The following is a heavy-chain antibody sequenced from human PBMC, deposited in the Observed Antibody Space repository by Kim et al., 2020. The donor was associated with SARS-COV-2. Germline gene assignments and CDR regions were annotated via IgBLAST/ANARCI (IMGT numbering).Heavy chain of an antibody. CDR1: GGSISSYY. D-gene: IGHD3-10*01. V-gene: IGHV4-59*13. CDR2: IYYSGST. J-gene: IGHJ4*02. CDR3: ARGITMVQGVITPPDY. Sequence: SETLSLTCTVSGGSISSYYWSWIRQPPGKGLEWIGYIYYSGSTNHNPSLKSRVTISVDTSKNQFSLKLSSVTAADTAVYYCARGITMVQGVITPPDYWGQGTLVTVSS.